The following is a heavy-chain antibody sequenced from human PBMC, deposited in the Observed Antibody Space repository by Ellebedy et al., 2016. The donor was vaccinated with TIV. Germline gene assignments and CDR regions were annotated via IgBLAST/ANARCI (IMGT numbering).Heavy chain of an antibody. CDR1: GGSISSSSYH. D-gene: IGHD6-13*01. Sequence: SETLSLTCTVSGGSISSSSYHWAWIRQPPGKGLEWIGSIYYGGHTYYNPSLKSRVSISVATSKNHFSLKLSSVTAADTAVYYCARPVSSWYSGFDYWGQGALVTVSS. V-gene: IGHV4-39*01. J-gene: IGHJ4*02. CDR2: IYYGGHT. CDR3: ARPVSSWYSGFDY.